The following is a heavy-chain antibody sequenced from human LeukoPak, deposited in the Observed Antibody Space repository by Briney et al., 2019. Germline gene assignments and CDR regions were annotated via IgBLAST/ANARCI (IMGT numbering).Heavy chain of an antibody. CDR3: ARDLAGTG. J-gene: IGHJ4*02. CDR1: GYTFTSYY. Sequence: GASVTVSCKASGYTFTSYYMHWVRQAPGQGLEWMGIINPSGGSTSYAQKLQGRVTMTTDTSTSTAYMELRSLRSDDTAVYYCARDLAGTGWGQGTLVTVSS. V-gene: IGHV1-46*01. CDR2: INPSGGST. D-gene: IGHD6-19*01.